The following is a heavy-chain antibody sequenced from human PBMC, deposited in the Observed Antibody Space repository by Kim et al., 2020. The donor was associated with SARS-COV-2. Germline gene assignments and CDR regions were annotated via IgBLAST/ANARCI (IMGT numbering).Heavy chain of an antibody. V-gene: IGHV1-8*01. CDR3: ARTRSKTVTTSQLLDY. J-gene: IGHJ4*02. CDR1: GYTFTSYD. Sequence: ASVKVSCKASGYTFTSYDINWVRQATGQGLEWMGWMNPNSGNTGYAQKFQGRVTMTRNTSISTAYMELSSLRSEDTAVYYCARTRSKTVTTSQLLDYWGQGTLVTVSS. CDR2: MNPNSGNT. D-gene: IGHD4-17*01.